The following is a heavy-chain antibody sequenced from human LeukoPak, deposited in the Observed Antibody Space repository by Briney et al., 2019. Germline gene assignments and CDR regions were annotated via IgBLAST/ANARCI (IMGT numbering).Heavy chain of an antibody. J-gene: IGHJ5*02. V-gene: IGHV1-2*02. D-gene: IGHD3-10*01. CDR2: INPNSGGT. CDR3: ARTLLLWFGEPENNWFDP. CDR1: GYTFTGYY. Sequence: ASVKVSCKASGYTFTGYYMHWVRQAPGQGLEWMGWINPNSGGTSYAQKFQGRVTMTRDTSISTAYMELSRLRSDDTAVYYCARTLLLWFGEPENNWFDPWGQGTLVTVSS.